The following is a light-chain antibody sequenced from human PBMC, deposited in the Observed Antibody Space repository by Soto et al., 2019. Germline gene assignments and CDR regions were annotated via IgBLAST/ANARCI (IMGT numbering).Light chain of an antibody. V-gene: IGLV2-23*02. CDR2: EVA. CDR1: SSDVGTYNL. J-gene: IGLJ1*01. Sequence: QSVLAQPASVSGSPEQSVTISCTGTSSDVGTYNLVSWHQQHPGKAPKLIIYEVAERPSGVSNRFSGSKFGNTASLTISGLLPEDEADYYCCSYGGSSALPYVFGTGTKVTVL. CDR3: CSYGGSSALPYV.